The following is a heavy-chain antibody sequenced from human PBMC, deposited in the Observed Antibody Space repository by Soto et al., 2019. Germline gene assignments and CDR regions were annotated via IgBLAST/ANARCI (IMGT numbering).Heavy chain of an antibody. V-gene: IGHV4-39*01. CDR3: ARGRSIAVPDS. CDR1: GGSVSSSTYY. Sequence: QLQLQESGPGLVKPSETLSLTCTVSGGSVSSSTYYWGWIRQPPGKGLEWIGTIHNSGSTYYNPSLKSRVTISVDTSKNQFSLTLSSVTAADTAMYYCARGRSIAVPDSWGQGTLVTVSS. CDR2: IHNSGST. J-gene: IGHJ5*02. D-gene: IGHD6-19*01.